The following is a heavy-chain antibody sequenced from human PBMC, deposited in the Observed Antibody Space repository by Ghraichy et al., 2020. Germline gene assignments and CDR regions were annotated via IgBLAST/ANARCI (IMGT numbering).Heavy chain of an antibody. CDR2: VKNKLDGGAV. V-gene: IGHV3-15*01. CDR3: VTDCGRCGYDYGGRYYFDY. J-gene: IGHJ4*02. CDR1: GFTFNKAW. D-gene: IGHD5-18*01. Sequence: GESLRLSCEAFGFTFNKAWMSWVRQAPGKGLEWVGRVKNKLDGGAVDYAAAVRGRFTISRDYSKNTLYLEINNLKTEDTAMYFCVTDCGRCGYDYGGRYYFDYWGRGALVTVSS.